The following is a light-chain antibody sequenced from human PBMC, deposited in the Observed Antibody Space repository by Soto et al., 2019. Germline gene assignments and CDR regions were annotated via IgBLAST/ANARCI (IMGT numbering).Light chain of an antibody. J-gene: IGKJ4*01. V-gene: IGKV3-15*01. CDR2: GAS. CDR1: KSVSSN. CDR3: QQYNNWPPLT. Sequence: EIVMTQSPATLSVSPGERPTLSCRASKSVSSNLAWSQQKPDQAPRLLIHGASTRATGIPARFSGSGSGTEFSLTISSLQSEDFAVYYCQQYNNWPPLTFGGGTKVEIK.